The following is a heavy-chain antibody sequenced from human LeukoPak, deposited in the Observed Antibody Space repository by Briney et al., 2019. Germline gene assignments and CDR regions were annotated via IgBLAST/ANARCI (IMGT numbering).Heavy chain of an antibody. CDR2: INQDGSER. CDR1: GFRFSDYG. J-gene: IGHJ4*02. Sequence: PGGSLRLSCAASGFRFSDYGMHWIRQAPGMGLEWVAIINQDGSERYYVDSVKGRFTVSRDSAKNSLYLQMNSLRVEDTAVYYCARDKITGASTNDYWGQGTLVTVSS. V-gene: IGHV3-7*01. CDR3: ARDKITGASTNDY. D-gene: IGHD1-14*01.